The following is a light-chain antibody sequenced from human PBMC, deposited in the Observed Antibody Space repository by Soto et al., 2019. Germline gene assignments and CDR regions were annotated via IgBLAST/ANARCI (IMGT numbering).Light chain of an antibody. Sequence: SPATPSVSPGESVTLSCRASQLFSSNLAWYQHKPGQAPRLLIYGVSTRDTGVPDRFSGSASGTEFTLTISSLQSEDFAVYYCQQYNNWPRTFGQGKRLEIK. CDR3: QQYNNWPRT. J-gene: IGKJ5*01. CDR1: QLFSSN. V-gene: IGKV3-15*01. CDR2: GVS.